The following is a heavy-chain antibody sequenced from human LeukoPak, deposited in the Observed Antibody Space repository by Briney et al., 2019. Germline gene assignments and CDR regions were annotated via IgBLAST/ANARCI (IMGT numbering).Heavy chain of an antibody. V-gene: IGHV3-74*01. CDR1: GFAFSSYW. J-gene: IGHJ6*03. Sequence: GGSLRLSCAASGFAFSSYWMHWVRQAPGKGLVWVSRINSDGSSTIYADSVKGRFTISRDNAKNTLYLQMNSLRAEDTALYYCAKGTGLYYYYYYMDVWGKGTTVTISS. D-gene: IGHD2-8*02. CDR2: INSDGSST. CDR3: AKGTGLYYYYYYMDV.